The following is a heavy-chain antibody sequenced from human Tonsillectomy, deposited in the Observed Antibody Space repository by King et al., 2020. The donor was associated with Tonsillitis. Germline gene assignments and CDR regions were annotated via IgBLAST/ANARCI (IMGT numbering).Heavy chain of an antibody. CDR2: ISSSGSTI. J-gene: IGHJ6*03. Sequence: VQLVESGGGLVKPGGSLRLSCAASGFTFSDYYMSWIRQAPGKGLEWVSYISSSGSTIYYAASVKGRLTISRDNAKNSLYLQMNSLRAEDTAVYYCAGDMYDFGSGYQYYYYYYYMDVWGKGTTVTVSS. V-gene: IGHV3-11*01. CDR3: AGDMYDFGSGYQYYYYYYYMDV. D-gene: IGHD3-3*01. CDR1: GFTFSDYY.